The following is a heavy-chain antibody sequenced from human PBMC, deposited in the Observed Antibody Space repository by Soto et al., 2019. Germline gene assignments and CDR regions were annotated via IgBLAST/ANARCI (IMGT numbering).Heavy chain of an antibody. D-gene: IGHD4-17*01. Sequence: PSETLSLTCTVSGGSISSYYWSWIRQPPGKGLEWIGYIYYSGSTNYNPSLKSRVTISVDTSKNQFSLKLSSVTAADTAVYYCARQNLIDYGDYDDAFDIWGQGTMVTVSS. CDR2: IYYSGST. V-gene: IGHV4-59*08. CDR3: ARQNLIDYGDYDDAFDI. CDR1: GGSISSYY. J-gene: IGHJ3*02.